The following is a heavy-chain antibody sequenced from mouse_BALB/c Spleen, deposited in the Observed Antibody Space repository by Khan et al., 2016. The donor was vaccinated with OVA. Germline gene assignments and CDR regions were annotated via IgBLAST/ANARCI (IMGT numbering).Heavy chain of an antibody. D-gene: IGHD1-1*01. Sequence: QLEESGPGLVKPSQSLSLTCTVTGYSITTNYAWDWIRQFPGNKLEWMGYISYSGRTSYNPSLKSRISITRDTSKNQFFLQLNSVTTEDTATYYCARKNYYGYVVDYWGQGTSVTVSS. CDR2: ISYSGRT. J-gene: IGHJ4*01. CDR3: ARKNYYGYVVDY. V-gene: IGHV3-2*02. CDR1: GYSITTNYA.